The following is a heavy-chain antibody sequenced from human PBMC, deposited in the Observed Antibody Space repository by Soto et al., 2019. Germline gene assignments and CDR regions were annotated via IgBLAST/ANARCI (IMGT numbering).Heavy chain of an antibody. CDR2: ISDGVDRA. CDR3: ASYTAVADPYYFDY. J-gene: IGHJ4*02. D-gene: IGHD5-18*01. CDR1: GFNFATYS. V-gene: IGHV3-23*01. Sequence: GGSLRLSCAASGFNFATYSRSWVRQAPGKGLEWVAGISDGVDRAYYGDSVKGRFTISRYTSKNMLYLHMNSLRAEDTAIYYCASYTAVADPYYFDYWGQGTLVTVSS.